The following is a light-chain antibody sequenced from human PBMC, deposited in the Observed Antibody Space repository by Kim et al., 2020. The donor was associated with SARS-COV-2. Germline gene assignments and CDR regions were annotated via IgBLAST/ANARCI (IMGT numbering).Light chain of an antibody. CDR1: QPVDTW. J-gene: IGKJ4*01. CDR2: KAS. Sequence: ASKGDTVTLTCRACQPVDTWFAWYQFGPGQAPKLLIYKASALESGVSSRFTARGFGTDFTLTINNLQPDDSATYYCQQYKSYRPLTFGGGTKLEI. CDR3: QQYKSYRPLT. V-gene: IGKV1-5*03.